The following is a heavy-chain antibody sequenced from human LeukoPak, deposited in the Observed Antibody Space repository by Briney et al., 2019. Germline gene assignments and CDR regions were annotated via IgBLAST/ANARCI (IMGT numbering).Heavy chain of an antibody. J-gene: IGHJ4*02. CDR2: ISGSVAST. CDR3: AKGPHLGFGAFWSQLGEDPDY. V-gene: IGHV3-23*01. CDR1: VFNVTNHS. Sequence: GGSLRLSCAASVFNVTNHSMSWVRQAPGKGREWVSSISGSVASTYYADSVNGRFTISRDNSTNTLYLQMKRVRDAGTGVYYCAKGPHLGFGAFWSQLGEDPDYWGPGTLVTAS. D-gene: IGHD3-16*01.